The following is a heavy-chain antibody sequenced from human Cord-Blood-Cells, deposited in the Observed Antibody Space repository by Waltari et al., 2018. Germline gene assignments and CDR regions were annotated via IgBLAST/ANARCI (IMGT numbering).Heavy chain of an antibody. D-gene: IGHD1-1*01. CDR1: GFTFSNAW. CDR2: IKSKTDGGTT. V-gene: IGHV3-15*01. J-gene: IGHJ3*02. Sequence: EVQLVESGGGLVKPGGSLRLSCAASGFTFSNAWMSWVRQAPGNGLEWVGRIKSKTDGGTTDYAAPVKGRFTISRDDSKNTLYLQMNSLKTEDTAVYYCTTDRTTGDAFDIWGQGTMVTVSS. CDR3: TTDRTTGDAFDI.